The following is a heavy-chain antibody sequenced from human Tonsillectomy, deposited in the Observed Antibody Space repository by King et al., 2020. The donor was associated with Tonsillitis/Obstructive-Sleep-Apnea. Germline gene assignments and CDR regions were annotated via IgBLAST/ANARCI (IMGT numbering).Heavy chain of an antibody. D-gene: IGHD2-21*01. V-gene: IGHV4-59*01. CDR2: IYYSGHT. CDR1: GGSISSDY. Sequence: QLQESGPGLVKPSETLSLTCTVSGGSISSDYWSWIRQPPGKGLEWIRYIYYSGHTNYNPSLKSRVTISVDTSKNQFSLKLSSVTAADTAVYYCARFEVAEDAFDIWGQGTRVTVSS. CDR3: ARFEVAEDAFDI. J-gene: IGHJ3*02.